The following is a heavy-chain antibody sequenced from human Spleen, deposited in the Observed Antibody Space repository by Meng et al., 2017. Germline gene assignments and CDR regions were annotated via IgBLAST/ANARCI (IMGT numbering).Heavy chain of an antibody. CDR2: IYYDGSNK. D-gene: IGHD1-26*01. CDR1: GFTFNNYG. CDR3: ARDSGSYGFDY. V-gene: IGHV3-30*03. J-gene: IGHJ4*02. Sequence: GESLKISCAASGFTFNNYGMHWVRQAPGKGLEWVAVIYYDGSNKYYADSVKGRFTISRDNSKNTLYLQMNSLRTEDTAVYYCARDSGSYGFDYWGQGTLVTVSS.